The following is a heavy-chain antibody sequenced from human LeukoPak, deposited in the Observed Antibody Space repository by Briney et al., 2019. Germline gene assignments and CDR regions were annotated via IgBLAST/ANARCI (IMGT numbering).Heavy chain of an antibody. V-gene: IGHV3-53*01. Sequence: PGGSLRLSCAASGFTVSSNYMSWVRQAPGKGLEWVSVIYSGGSTYYADSVKGRLTISRDNSKNTLYLQMNSLRAEDTAVYYCARVPRLIYGMDVWGQGTTVTVSS. CDR1: GFTVSSNY. J-gene: IGHJ6*02. CDR2: IYSGGST. CDR3: ARVPRLIYGMDV. D-gene: IGHD2-8*01.